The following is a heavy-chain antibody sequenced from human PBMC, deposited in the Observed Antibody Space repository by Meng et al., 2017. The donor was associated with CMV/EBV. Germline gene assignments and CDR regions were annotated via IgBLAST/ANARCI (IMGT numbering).Heavy chain of an antibody. Sequence: GGSLRLSCAASGFTFSSYSMNWVRQAPGKGLEWVSSISSSSSYIYYADSVEGRFTISRDNAKNSLYLQMNSLSAEDTAVYYCAREGEAYWGGDCSSWGQGTLVTVSS. V-gene: IGHV3-21*01. J-gene: IGHJ4*02. CDR1: GFTFSSYS. CDR3: AREGEAYWGGDCSS. CDR2: ISSSSSYI. D-gene: IGHD2-21*01.